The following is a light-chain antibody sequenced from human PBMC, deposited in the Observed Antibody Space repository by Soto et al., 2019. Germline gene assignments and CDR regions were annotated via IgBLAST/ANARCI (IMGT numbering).Light chain of an antibody. CDR3: QHADSFPLIT. J-gene: IGKJ5*01. Sequence: DIQMTQSPSSLAASVGDRVTITCRASQRISNFLNWYQQKPGKAPKLLIYAASSFQSGVPSRFSGSGSGTDFTLTISSLQPEDFAAYYCQHADSFPLITFGQGTRLEIK. CDR2: AAS. CDR1: QRISNF. V-gene: IGKV1-12*01.